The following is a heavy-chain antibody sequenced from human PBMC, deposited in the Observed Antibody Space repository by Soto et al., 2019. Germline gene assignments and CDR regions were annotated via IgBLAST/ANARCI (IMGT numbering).Heavy chain of an antibody. J-gene: IGHJ6*02. CDR1: GGSFSGYY. CDR3: ARDRGSDGMDV. V-gene: IGHV4-34*01. Sequence: LSLTCAVYGGSFSGYYWSWIRQPPGKGLEWIGEINHSGSTNYNPSLKSRVTISVDTPKNQFSLKLSSVTAADTAVYYCARDRGSDGMDVWGQGTTVTVS. CDR2: INHSGST. D-gene: IGHD6-19*01.